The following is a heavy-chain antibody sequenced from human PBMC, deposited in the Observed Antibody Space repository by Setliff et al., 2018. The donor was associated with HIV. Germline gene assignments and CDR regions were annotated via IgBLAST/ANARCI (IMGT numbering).Heavy chain of an antibody. CDR3: TRDGGEY. CDR2: IKEDGSEK. V-gene: IGHV3-7*03. D-gene: IGHD3-16*01. Sequence: LRLSCEASGFIFSRYWMSWVRQAPGKGLEWVANIKEDGSEKYYVDSVKGRFTVSRDNAENSVYLQMNGLRVDDTALYYCTRDGGEYWGEGTLVTVSS. CDR1: GFIFSRYW. J-gene: IGHJ4*02.